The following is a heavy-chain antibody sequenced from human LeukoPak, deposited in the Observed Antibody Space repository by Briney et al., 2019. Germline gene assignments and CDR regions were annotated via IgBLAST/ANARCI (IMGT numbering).Heavy chain of an antibody. CDR1: GFAFSSNW. Sequence: GGSLRLSCAASGFAFSSNWMHWVRQTPGKGLVWVSRINSGGSGTSYADSVKGRFTISRDNAKNSLYLQMSSLRAEDTAIYYCAGDRASYSYGLPAYWGQGTLVTVSS. CDR2: INSGGSGT. D-gene: IGHD5-18*01. V-gene: IGHV3-74*01. CDR3: AGDRASYSYGLPAY. J-gene: IGHJ4*02.